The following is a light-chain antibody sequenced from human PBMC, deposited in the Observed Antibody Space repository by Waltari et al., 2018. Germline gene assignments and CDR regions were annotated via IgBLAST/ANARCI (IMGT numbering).Light chain of an antibody. CDR1: QSVFYSSNDRDY. V-gene: IGKV4-1*01. Sequence: DIVMTQSPDSLAVSLGERATINCKSSQSVFYSSNDRDYLGWYQHKAGQPPKLLIYWASTRESGVPDRFSGSGSGTEFTLTISNLQAEDVAVYYCQQYYATPRTFGQGTKVAIK. CDR3: QQYYATPRT. CDR2: WAS. J-gene: IGKJ1*01.